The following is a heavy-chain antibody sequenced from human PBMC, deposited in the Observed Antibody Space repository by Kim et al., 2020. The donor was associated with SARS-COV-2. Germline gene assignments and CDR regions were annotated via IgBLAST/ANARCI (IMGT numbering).Heavy chain of an antibody. CDR1: GFTFSSYG. Sequence: GGSLRLSCAASGFTFSSYGMHWVRQAPGKGLEWVAVISYDGSNKYYADSVKGRFTISRDNSKNTLYLQMNSLRAEDTAVYYCARVRGMERQLVSAFDYWGQGTLVTVSS. CDR2: ISYDGSNK. V-gene: IGHV3-30*03. CDR3: ARVRGMERQLVSAFDY. J-gene: IGHJ4*02. D-gene: IGHD6-13*01.